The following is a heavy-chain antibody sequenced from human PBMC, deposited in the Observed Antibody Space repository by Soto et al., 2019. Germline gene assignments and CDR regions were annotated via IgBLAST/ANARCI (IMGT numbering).Heavy chain of an antibody. Sequence: QVTLKESGPVLVKPTEPLTLTCTVSGFSLSNARMGVSWIRQPPGKALEWLAHIFSNDEKSYSTSLKSRLTISKDTSKSHVVLTMTNMDPVDTATYYCARISLVAGTPTVDYWGQGTLVTVSS. J-gene: IGHJ4*02. D-gene: IGHD6-19*01. CDR1: GFSLSNARMG. CDR3: ARISLVAGTPTVDY. V-gene: IGHV2-26*01. CDR2: IFSNDEK.